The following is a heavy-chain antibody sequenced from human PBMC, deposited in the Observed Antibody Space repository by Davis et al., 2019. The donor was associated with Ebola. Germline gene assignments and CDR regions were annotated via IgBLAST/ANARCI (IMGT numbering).Heavy chain of an antibody. V-gene: IGHV4-34*01. CDR1: GFTVSSNY. J-gene: IGHJ5*02. CDR2: INHSGST. D-gene: IGHD5-18*01. Sequence: ESLKISCAASGFTVSSNYMSWVRQPPGKGLEWIGEINHSGSTNYNPSLKSRVTISVDTSKNQFSLKLSSVTAADTAVYYCARVSLRGYTAVYNWFDPWGQGTLVTVSS. CDR3: ARVSLRGYTAVYNWFDP.